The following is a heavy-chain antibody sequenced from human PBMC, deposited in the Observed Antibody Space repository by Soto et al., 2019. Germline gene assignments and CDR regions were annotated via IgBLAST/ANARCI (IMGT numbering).Heavy chain of an antibody. CDR3: ARQGRSSYYGSGRLHTGGPFDP. CDR2: IYYSGST. D-gene: IGHD3-10*01. Sequence: QVQLQESGPGLVKPSQTLSLTCTVSGGSISSGGYYWSWIRQHPGKGLEWIGYIYYSGSTYYNPSLKSRVTISVDTSKNQFSLKLSSVTAADTAVYYCARQGRSSYYGSGRLHTGGPFDPWGQGTLVTVSS. V-gene: IGHV4-31*03. CDR1: GGSISSGGYY. J-gene: IGHJ5*02.